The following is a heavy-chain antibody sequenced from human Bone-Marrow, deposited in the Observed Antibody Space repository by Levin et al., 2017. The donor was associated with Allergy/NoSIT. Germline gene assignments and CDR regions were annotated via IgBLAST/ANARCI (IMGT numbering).Heavy chain of an antibody. J-gene: IGHJ6*03. D-gene: IGHD3-10*01. Sequence: PSETLSLTCTVSGGSINSYYWSWIRQPPGKGLEWIGYIYYSGSTNYNPSLKSRVTMSVDTSKNQFSLKLSSVTAADTAVYYCAAYVRSGKYNYYMDVWGKGTTVTVSS. CDR1: GGSINSYY. CDR2: IYYSGST. CDR3: AAYVRSGKYNYYMDV. V-gene: IGHV4-59*01.